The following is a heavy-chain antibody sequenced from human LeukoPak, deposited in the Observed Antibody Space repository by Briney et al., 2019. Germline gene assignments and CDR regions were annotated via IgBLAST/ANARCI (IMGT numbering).Heavy chain of an antibody. Sequence: KPSETLSLTCAVYGGSFSGYYWSWIRQPPGKGLEWIGEINHSGSTNYNPSLKSRVTISVDTSKNQFSLKLSSVTAADTAVYYCARRGYSYGRNDAFDIWGQGTMVTVSS. J-gene: IGHJ3*02. CDR3: ARRGYSYGRNDAFDI. V-gene: IGHV4-34*01. CDR2: INHSGST. D-gene: IGHD5-18*01. CDR1: GGSFSGYY.